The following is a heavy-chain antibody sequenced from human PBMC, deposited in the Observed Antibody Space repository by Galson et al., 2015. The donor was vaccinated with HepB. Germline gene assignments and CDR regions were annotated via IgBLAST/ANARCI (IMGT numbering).Heavy chain of an antibody. CDR3: ARDFVDSGHDY. CDR1: GFTFSGYW. Sequence: SLRLSCAASGFTFSGYWMTWVRQAPGKGPEWVANIKQDGSEKYYVDSVKGRFTISRDNAKNSLYLQMNSLRAEDTAVYYCARDFVDSGHDYWGQGTLVTVSS. V-gene: IGHV3-7*01. J-gene: IGHJ4*02. D-gene: IGHD5-12*01. CDR2: IKQDGSEK.